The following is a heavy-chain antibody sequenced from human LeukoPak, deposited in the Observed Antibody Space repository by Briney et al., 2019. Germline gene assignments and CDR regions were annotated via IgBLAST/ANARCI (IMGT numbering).Heavy chain of an antibody. CDR2: ISASGTIT. J-gene: IGHJ3*02. V-gene: IGHV3-23*01. CDR3: AKGRIGWAAFDI. Sequence: GGSLRLSCAASGFTFTDFAMNWVRQAPGKGLEWVSTISASGTITYYADSVKGRCTISRDYSKNTVYLQMNSLRAEDTAVYYCAKGRIGWAAFDIWGQGTMVTVSS. D-gene: IGHD1-26*01. CDR1: GFTFTDFA.